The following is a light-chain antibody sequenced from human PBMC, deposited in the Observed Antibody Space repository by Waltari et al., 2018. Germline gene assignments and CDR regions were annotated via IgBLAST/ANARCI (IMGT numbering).Light chain of an antibody. CDR1: QSVGYN. J-gene: IGKJ5*01. V-gene: IGKV3-15*01. CDR3: QQYNNWQIT. CDR2: GAS. Sequence: EVVMTQSPATLSVSPGERVTLSCRASQSVGYNLAWFQQQPGQAPRLLIHGASTRATDIPDRFGGMGSGTAFTLTISSLQSEDFANYYCQQYNNWQITFGQGTRLDLK.